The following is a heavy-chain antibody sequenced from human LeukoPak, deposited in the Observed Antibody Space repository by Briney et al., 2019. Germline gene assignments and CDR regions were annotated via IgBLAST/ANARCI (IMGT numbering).Heavy chain of an antibody. CDR2: ISSSSSYI. D-gene: IGHD3-22*01. J-gene: IGHJ4*02. CDR3: ARDQGYYDSSGNFDY. CDR1: GFTFSSYG. Sequence: GGSLRLSCAASGFTFSSYGMHWVRQAPGKGLEWVSSISSSSSYIYYADSVKGRFTISRDNAKNSLYLQMNSLRAEDTAVYYCARDQGYYDSSGNFDYWGQGTLVTVSS. V-gene: IGHV3-21*01.